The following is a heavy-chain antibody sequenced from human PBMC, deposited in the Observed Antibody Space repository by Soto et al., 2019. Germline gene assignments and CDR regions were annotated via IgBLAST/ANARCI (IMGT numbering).Heavy chain of an antibody. CDR3: ARTNGKQWMVRGAFEI. D-gene: IGHD6-19*01. CDR2: IWYDGSNK. J-gene: IGHJ3*02. CDR1: GFTFSSYG. Sequence: PGGSLRLSCAASGFTFSSYGMHWVRQAPGKGLEWVAVIWYDGSNKYYADSVKGRFTISRDNSKNTLYLQMNSLRAEDTAVYYCARTNGKQWMVRGAFEIWGQATMVTVSS. V-gene: IGHV3-33*01.